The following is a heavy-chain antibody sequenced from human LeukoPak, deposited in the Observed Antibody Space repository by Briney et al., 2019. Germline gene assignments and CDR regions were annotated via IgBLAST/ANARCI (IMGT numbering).Heavy chain of an antibody. CDR1: GFSVSGKF. D-gene: IGHD2-21*01. CDR3: ASGDGYLQPY. J-gene: IGHJ4*02. V-gene: IGHV3-53*01. Sequence: GGSLRLSCAASGFSVSGKFMSWVRQAPGKGLEWVSIIHYDGKIRYAGSVGGRFTIYRDDSENTLFPQMNSLRVDDTAVYFCASGDGYLQPYWGQGTLVTVSS. CDR2: IHYDGKI.